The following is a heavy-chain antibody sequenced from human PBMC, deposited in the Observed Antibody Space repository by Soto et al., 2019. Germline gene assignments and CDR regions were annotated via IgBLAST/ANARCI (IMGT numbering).Heavy chain of an antibody. J-gene: IGHJ6*02. V-gene: IGHV1-18*01. CDR3: ARDSTPTVATRVEPPYYSYGMDV. CDR2: ISAYNGNT. CDR1: GYTFTSYG. Sequence: QVQLVQSGAEVKKPGASVKVSCKASGYTFTSYGISWVRQAPGQGLEWMGWISAYNGNTNYAQKLQGRVTMTTDTSTSTAYMELRSLRSDETAVYYCARDSTPTVATRVEPPYYSYGMDVWGQGTTVTVSS. D-gene: IGHD5-12*01.